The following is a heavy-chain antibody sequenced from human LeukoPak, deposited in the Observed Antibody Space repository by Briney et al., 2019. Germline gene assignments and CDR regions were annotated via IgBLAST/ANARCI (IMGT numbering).Heavy chain of an antibody. D-gene: IGHD5-24*01. J-gene: IGHJ4*02. Sequence: PGGSLRLSCAASGFTFSSYWMSWVRQAPGKGLEWVANIKQDGSEKYYVDSVKGRFTISRDNAKNSLYLQMNSLRAEDTAVYYCARDRRDGYNWDFDYWGQGTLVTVSS. V-gene: IGHV3-7*01. CDR1: GFTFSSYW. CDR2: IKQDGSEK. CDR3: ARDRRDGYNWDFDY.